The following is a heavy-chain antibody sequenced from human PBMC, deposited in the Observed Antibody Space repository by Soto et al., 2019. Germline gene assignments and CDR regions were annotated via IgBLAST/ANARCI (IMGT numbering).Heavy chain of an antibody. V-gene: IGHV1-69*13. J-gene: IGHJ4*02. D-gene: IGHD3-10*01. CDR3: ARDGSGSYRGKYFDY. Sequence: SVKVSCKASGGTFDNYAVSWVRQAPGQGLEWMGGIIPMFETVNYAQRFQGRLTIAADESTSTAYMELSSLRSDDTAVYYCARDGSGSYRGKYFDYWGQGTLVTVSS. CDR1: GGTFDNYA. CDR2: IIPMFETV.